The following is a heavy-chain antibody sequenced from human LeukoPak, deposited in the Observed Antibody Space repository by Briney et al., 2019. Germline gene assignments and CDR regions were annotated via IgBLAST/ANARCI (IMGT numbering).Heavy chain of an antibody. J-gene: IGHJ4*02. Sequence: GETLKISCKGSGYSFTSYWIGWVRQMPGKGLEWMGIIYPGDSDTRYSPSFQGQVTISADKSISTAYLQWSSLKASDTAMYYCARVDTAMVTTLGYFDYWGQGTLVNVSS. CDR3: ARVDTAMVTTLGYFDY. CDR2: IYPGDSDT. V-gene: IGHV5-51*01. D-gene: IGHD5-18*01. CDR1: GYSFTSYW.